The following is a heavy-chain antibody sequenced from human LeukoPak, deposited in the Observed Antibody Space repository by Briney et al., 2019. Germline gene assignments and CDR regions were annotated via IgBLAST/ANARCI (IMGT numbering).Heavy chain of an antibody. CDR3: ARFGYGDYYFDY. Sequence: SETLSLTCTVSRGSISSYFWSWIRQPAGKGLEWIGRIYTSASPNYNPSLKSRVTMSIDTSKNQFSLRLTSVTAADTAVYYCARFGYGDYYFDYWGQGTLVTVSS. CDR1: RGSISSYF. CDR2: IYTSASP. V-gene: IGHV4-4*07. J-gene: IGHJ4*02. D-gene: IGHD4-17*01.